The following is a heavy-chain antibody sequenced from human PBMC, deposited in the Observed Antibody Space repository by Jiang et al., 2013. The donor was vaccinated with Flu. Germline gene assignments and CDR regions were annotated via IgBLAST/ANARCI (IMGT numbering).Heavy chain of an antibody. CDR1: GGSGSSSSYY. CDR3: ARSGFNYGSGNWFDP. V-gene: IGHV4-61*01. Sequence: GSGLVKPSETLSLTCTVSGGSGSSSSYYWTWIRQPPGKGLEYIGYIYHSGGTYYTPSLKSRVTISLDTSNNQFSLKLNSVTAADTAMYYCARSGFNYGSGNWFDPWGQGSLVTVSS. CDR2: IYHSGGT. J-gene: IGHJ5*02. D-gene: IGHD3-10*01.